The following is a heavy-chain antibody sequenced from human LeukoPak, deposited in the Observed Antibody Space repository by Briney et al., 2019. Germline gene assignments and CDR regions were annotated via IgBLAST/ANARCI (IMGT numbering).Heavy chain of an antibody. J-gene: IGHJ5*02. V-gene: IGHV4-39*01. Sequence: PSETLSLTCTVSGGSISSGTYYWGWIRQPPGKGLEWIGSIYYSGSTYYNPSLKSRVTISVDTSKNQFSLKLSSVTAADTAVYYCARHGYCSSTSCYGSERFDPWGQGTLVTVSS. CDR1: GGSISSGTYY. CDR2: IYYSGST. D-gene: IGHD2-2*03. CDR3: ARHGYCSSTSCYGSERFDP.